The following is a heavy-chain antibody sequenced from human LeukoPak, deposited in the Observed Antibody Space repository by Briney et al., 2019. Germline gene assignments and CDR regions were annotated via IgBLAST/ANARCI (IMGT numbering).Heavy chain of an antibody. CDR1: GFTFSTYS. CDR2: IGISFNTI. CDR3: ARDSEWAFDY. Sequence: PGGSLRLSCAASGFTFSTYSVNWVRQAPGKGLEWVSYIGISFNTIYNADSVKGRFTISRDNAKNSLYLQMNSLRDEDTAVYYCARDSEWAFDYWGQGALVTVSS. D-gene: IGHD1-26*01. J-gene: IGHJ4*02. V-gene: IGHV3-48*02.